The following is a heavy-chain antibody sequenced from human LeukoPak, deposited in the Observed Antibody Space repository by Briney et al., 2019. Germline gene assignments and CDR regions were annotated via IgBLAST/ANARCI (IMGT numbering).Heavy chain of an antibody. Sequence: ASVKVSCKTSGYTFTSYGITWVRQAPGQGLEWMGWISAYNGNTNYALKLQGRVTMTTDTSTSTAYMELRSLRSDDTAVYYCARVPRSPVAGKRGYFDYWGQGTLVTVFS. V-gene: IGHV1-18*01. J-gene: IGHJ4*02. CDR3: ARVPRSPVAGKRGYFDY. CDR1: GYTFTSYG. CDR2: ISAYNGNT. D-gene: IGHD6-19*01.